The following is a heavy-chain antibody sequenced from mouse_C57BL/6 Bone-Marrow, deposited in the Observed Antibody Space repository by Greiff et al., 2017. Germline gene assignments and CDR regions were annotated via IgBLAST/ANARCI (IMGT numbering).Heavy chain of an antibody. CDR2: IRNKANNHAT. CDR3: TSNTTDHSPYAMDY. V-gene: IGHV6-6*01. J-gene: IGHJ4*01. Sequence: EVMLVESGGGLVQPGGSMKLSCAASGFTFSDAWMDWVRQSPEKGLEWVAAIRNKANNHATYYAESVKGRFTISRDDSKSSVYLQMNSLRAEDTGIYYCTSNTTDHSPYAMDYWGQGTSVTVSS. CDR1: GFTFSDAW. D-gene: IGHD1-1*01.